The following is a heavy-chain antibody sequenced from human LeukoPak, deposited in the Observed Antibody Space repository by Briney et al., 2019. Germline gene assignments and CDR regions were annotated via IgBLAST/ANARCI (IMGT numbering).Heavy chain of an antibody. CDR3: AKDRRDGYTADAFDI. J-gene: IGHJ3*02. CDR2: ISGSGGST. CDR1: GFTFSSYD. Sequence: GGSLRLSCAASGFTFSSYDMSWVRQAPGKGLEWVSAISGSGGSTFYADSVKGRFTISRDNSKNTLYLQMNSLRAEDTAVYYCAKDRRDGYTADAFDIWGQGTMVTVSS. D-gene: IGHD5-24*01. V-gene: IGHV3-23*01.